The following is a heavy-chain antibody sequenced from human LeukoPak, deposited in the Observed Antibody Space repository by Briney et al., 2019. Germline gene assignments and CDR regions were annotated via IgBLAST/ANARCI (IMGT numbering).Heavy chain of an antibody. V-gene: IGHV3-30*12. D-gene: IGHD6-6*01. CDR3: ASVAARGGFDY. J-gene: IGHJ4*02. Sequence: PGGSLRLSCAASGFTLTTHGMHWVRQAPGKGLEWVAVISYDGSNKYYADSVKGRFTISRDNAKNSLYLQMNSLRAEDTAVYYCASVAARGGFDYWGQGTLVTVSS. CDR1: GFTLTTHG. CDR2: ISYDGSNK.